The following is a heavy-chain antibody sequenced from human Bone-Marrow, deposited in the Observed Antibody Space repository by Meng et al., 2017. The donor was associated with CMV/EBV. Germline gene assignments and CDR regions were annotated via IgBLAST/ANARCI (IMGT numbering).Heavy chain of an antibody. J-gene: IGHJ4*02. CDR2: ISISDNTM. Sequence: LRLSCAASGVTFSDYSMTWIRQAPGKGLEWISYISISDNTMFYADSVKGRFTVSRDNTKNSLYLQMNSLRAEDTAVYYCARGKFGPDNWGQGTLVTVSS. CDR3: ARGKFGPDN. CDR1: GVTFSDYS. V-gene: IGHV3-11*01. D-gene: IGHD3-16*01.